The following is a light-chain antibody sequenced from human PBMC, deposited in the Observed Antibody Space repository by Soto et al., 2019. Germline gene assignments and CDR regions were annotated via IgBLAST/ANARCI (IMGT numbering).Light chain of an antibody. J-gene: IGLJ1*01. CDR2: EVN. CDR3: SSYTRSSTLYV. Sequence: QSVLTQPASVSGSPRQSITISCTGASSDVGGYTYVSWYQQHPGKAPKLIIYEVNNRPSGVSHRFSGSKSGNTASLNISGIQAEDEADYYCSSYTRSSTLYVFGTGTKVTV. CDR1: SSDVGGYTY. V-gene: IGLV2-14*01.